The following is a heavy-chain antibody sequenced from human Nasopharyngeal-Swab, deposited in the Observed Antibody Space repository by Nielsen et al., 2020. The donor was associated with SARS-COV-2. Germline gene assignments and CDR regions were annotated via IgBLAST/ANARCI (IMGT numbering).Heavy chain of an antibody. CDR2: ISFDGSTI. V-gene: IGHV3-30*18. CDR1: GFIFRNYA. J-gene: IGHJ4*02. Sequence: GESLKISCAASGFIFRNYAMYWVRQAPGKGLEWVAVISFDGSTIYYEDSVKGRFTISRDNSKNTCNLQMNSLRVEDTAIYYCAKKGGTGVDRQLDYWGQGTLVTVSS. D-gene: IGHD1-14*01. CDR3: AKKGGTGVDRQLDY.